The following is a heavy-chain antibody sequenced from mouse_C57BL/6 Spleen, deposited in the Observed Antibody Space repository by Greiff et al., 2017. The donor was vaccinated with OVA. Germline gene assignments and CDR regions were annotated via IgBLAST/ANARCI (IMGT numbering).Heavy chain of an antibody. J-gene: IGHJ1*03. D-gene: IGHD1-1*01. CDR3: ARERDAGSSRGYFDV. V-gene: IGHV1-52*01. CDR1: GYTFTSYW. Sequence: QVQLQQPGAELVRPGSSVKLSCKASGYTFTSYWMHWVKQRPIQGLEWIGNIDPSDSETHYNQKFKDKATLTVDKSSSTAYMQLSSLTSEDSAVYYCARERDAGSSRGYFDVWGTGTTVTVSS. CDR2: IDPSDSET.